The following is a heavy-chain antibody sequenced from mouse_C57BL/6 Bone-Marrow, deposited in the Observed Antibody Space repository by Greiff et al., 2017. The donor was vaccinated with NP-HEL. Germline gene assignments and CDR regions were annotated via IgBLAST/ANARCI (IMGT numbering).Heavy chain of an antibody. V-gene: IGHV1-61*01. CDR3: ARVLPGGFAY. CDR2: IYPSDSET. CDR1: GYTFTSYW. J-gene: IGHJ3*01. Sequence: QVQLQQPGAELVRPGSSVKLSCKASGYTFTSYWMDWVKQRPGQGLEWIGNIYPSDSETHYNQKFKDKATLTVDKSSSTAYMQLSSLTSEDSAVYYCARVLPGGFAYWGQGTLVTVSA.